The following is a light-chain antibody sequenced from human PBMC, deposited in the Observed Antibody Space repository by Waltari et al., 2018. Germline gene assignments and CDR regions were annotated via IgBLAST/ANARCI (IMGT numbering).Light chain of an antibody. Sequence: SYVLTQPPSVSVAPGKTARIPCGGNNIGNKRVHWYQQKSGQAPVLVVYDDSDRPSGIPERFSGSNSGNTATLTITRVDTGDEADYYCQVWGTSGDHVFGSGTKVTVL. CDR3: QVWGTSGDHV. CDR1: NIGNKR. J-gene: IGLJ1*01. CDR2: DDS. V-gene: IGLV3-21*03.